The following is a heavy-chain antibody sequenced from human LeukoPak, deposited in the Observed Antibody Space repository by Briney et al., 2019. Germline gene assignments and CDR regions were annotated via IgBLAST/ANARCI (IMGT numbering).Heavy chain of an antibody. CDR2: IGSKANSYAT. V-gene: IGHV3-73*01. J-gene: IGHJ6*03. D-gene: IGHD3-3*01. CDR1: GFTFSGSA. CDR3: TRWPYDFWSGYSYYYYYMDV. Sequence: PGGSLRLSCAASGFTFSGSAMHWVRQASGKGLEWVGRIGSKANSYATAYAASVKGRFTISRDDSKNTAYLQMNSLKTEDTAVYYCTRWPYDFWSGYSYYYYYMDVWGKGTTVTVSS.